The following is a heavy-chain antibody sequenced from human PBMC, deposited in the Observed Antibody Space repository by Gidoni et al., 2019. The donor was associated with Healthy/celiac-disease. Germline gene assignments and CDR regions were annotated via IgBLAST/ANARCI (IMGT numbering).Heavy chain of an antibody. J-gene: IGHJ4*02. Sequence: QVQLQQWGAGLLKPSETLSLTCAVYGGSFSGYYWSWIHHRPGKGLEWIGEINHSGSTNYNPSLKSRVTISVDTSKNQFSLKLSSVTAADTAVYYCARDVATGFDYWGQGTLVTVSS. V-gene: IGHV4-34*01. CDR3: ARDVATGFDY. D-gene: IGHD5-12*01. CDR1: GGSFSGYY. CDR2: INHSGST.